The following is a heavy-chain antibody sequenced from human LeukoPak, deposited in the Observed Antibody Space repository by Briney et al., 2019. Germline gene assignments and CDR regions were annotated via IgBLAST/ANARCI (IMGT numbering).Heavy chain of an antibody. J-gene: IGHJ6*03. D-gene: IGHD1-7*01. CDR1: GFTFSSYV. CDR2: MSGSGGST. Sequence: GGSLRLSCAASGFTFSSYVMNWVRQAPGKGLEWVSAMSGSGGSTYYADSVKGRFTISRDNTKNTLYLQINSLRAEDTAVYYCAKDKVAGTTHYYYMDVWGKGTTVTVSS. CDR3: AKDKVAGTTHYYYMDV. V-gene: IGHV3-23*01.